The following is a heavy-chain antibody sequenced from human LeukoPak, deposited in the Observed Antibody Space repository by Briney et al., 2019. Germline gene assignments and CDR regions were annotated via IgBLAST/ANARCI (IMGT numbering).Heavy chain of an antibody. CDR1: GFTFSSYG. D-gene: IGHD3-3*01. V-gene: IGHV3-33*01. J-gene: IGHJ4*02. CDR3: ARVGYDFWSGYYSDYFDY. Sequence: GGSLRLSCAASGFTFSSYGMHWVRQAPGKGLEWVAVIWYDGSNKYYADSVKGRFTISRDNSKNTLYLQMNSLRAEDTAVYYCARVGYDFWSGYYSDYFDYWGQGTLITVSS. CDR2: IWYDGSNK.